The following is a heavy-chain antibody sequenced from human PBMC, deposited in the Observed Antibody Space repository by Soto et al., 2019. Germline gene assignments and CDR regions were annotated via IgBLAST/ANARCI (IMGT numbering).Heavy chain of an antibody. CDR2: IYHSGST. J-gene: IGHJ4*02. D-gene: IGHD5-18*01. Sequence: SETLSLTCAVSGGSISSSNWWSWVRQPPGKGLEWIGEIYHSGSTNYNPSLKSRDTKSVDKSKNQFSLKLSSVTAADTAVYYCARRYGSCFDYWGQGTLVTVSS. CDR1: GGSISSSNW. V-gene: IGHV4-4*02. CDR3: ARRYGSCFDY.